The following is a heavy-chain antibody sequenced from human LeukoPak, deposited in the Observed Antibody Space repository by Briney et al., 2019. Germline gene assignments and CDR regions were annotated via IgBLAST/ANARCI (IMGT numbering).Heavy chain of an antibody. V-gene: IGHV4-39*07. CDR2: IYYSGST. J-gene: IGHJ4*02. D-gene: IGHD2/OR15-2a*01. Sequence: PSETLSLTCTVSGGSISSYYWGWIRQPPGKGLEWIGSIYYSGSTYYNPSLKSRVTISVDTSKNQFSLKLSSVTAADTAVYYCARSMPGRYEIFSRWSQGTLVTVSS. CDR1: GGSISSYY. CDR3: ARSMPGRYEIFSR.